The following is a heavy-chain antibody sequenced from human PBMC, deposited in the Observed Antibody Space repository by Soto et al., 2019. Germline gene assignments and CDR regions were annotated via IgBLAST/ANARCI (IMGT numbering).Heavy chain of an antibody. D-gene: IGHD2-15*01. Sequence: QVQLVQSGAEVKKPGASVKVSCKASGYTFTGYYMHWVRQAPGQGLEWMGWINPNSGGTNYAQKFQGRVTMTRDTSISTAYMELSRLRSDDMAVYYCARDLEGGCSGGSCYSGDYWGQGTLVTVSS. CDR2: INPNSGGT. CDR3: ARDLEGGCSGGSCYSGDY. V-gene: IGHV1-2*02. J-gene: IGHJ4*02. CDR1: GYTFTGYY.